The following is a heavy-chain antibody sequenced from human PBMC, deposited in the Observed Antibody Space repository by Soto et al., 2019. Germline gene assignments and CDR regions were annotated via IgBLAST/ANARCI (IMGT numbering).Heavy chain of an antibody. Sequence: QVQLQESDPGLVKPSETLFLTCSVSGGSISNHYWSWIRQPPGKGLEWIGYIYYNGNTNYNPSLKSRVTMSVDTSRNQISLKLTTVTAADTAVYYCTRANWYSEYWGQGTLVTVSS. CDR1: GGSISNHY. CDR3: TRANWYSEY. J-gene: IGHJ4*02. CDR2: IYYNGNT. V-gene: IGHV4-59*11. D-gene: IGHD7-27*01.